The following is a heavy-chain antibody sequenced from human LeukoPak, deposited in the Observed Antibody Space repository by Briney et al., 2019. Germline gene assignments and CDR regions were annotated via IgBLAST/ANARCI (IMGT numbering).Heavy chain of an antibody. J-gene: IGHJ4*02. Sequence: SETLSLTCTVSGGSISSYYWSWIRQPPGKGLEWIGYIYTSGSTNYNPSLKSRVTISVDTSKNQFSLKLSSVTAADTAVYYCARRGFSGGLYYFDYWGQGTLVSVSS. D-gene: IGHD2-15*01. CDR2: IYTSGST. CDR3: ARRGFSGGLYYFDY. V-gene: IGHV4-4*09. CDR1: GGSISSYY.